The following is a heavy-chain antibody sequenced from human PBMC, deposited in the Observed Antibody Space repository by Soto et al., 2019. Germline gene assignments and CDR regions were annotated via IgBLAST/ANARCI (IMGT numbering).Heavy chain of an antibody. J-gene: IGHJ6*03. CDR3: ARDPGFRGRGVTYYYYYMDF. D-gene: IGHD3-10*01. CDR1: GFTFSSYG. Sequence: QVQLVESGGGVVQPGRSLRLSCAASGFTFSSYGMHWVRQAPGKGLEWVAVIWYGGSNKYYADSVKGRFTISRDNSKNTLYLSMNSLRADDTAVYYCARDPGFRGRGVTYYYYYMDFWGKGTTVTVSS. V-gene: IGHV3-33*01. CDR2: IWYGGSNK.